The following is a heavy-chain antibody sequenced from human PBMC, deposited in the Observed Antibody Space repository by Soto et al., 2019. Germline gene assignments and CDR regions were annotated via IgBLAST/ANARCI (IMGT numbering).Heavy chain of an antibody. Sequence: SETLSLTCTVSGGSISSSSYYWGWIRQPPGKGLEWIGSIYYSGSTYYNPSLKSRVTISVDTSKNQFSLKLSSVTAADTAVYYCASFAAAQLHRGYWGQGTLVTVSS. CDR3: ASFAAAQLHRGY. J-gene: IGHJ4*02. CDR2: IYYSGST. CDR1: GGSISSSSYY. V-gene: IGHV4-39*01. D-gene: IGHD5-18*01.